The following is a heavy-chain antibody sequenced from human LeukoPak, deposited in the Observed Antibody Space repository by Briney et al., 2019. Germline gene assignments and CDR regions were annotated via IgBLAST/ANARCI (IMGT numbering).Heavy chain of an antibody. J-gene: IGHJ4*02. CDR1: GFTFSSYG. V-gene: IGHV3-30*03. Sequence: GGSLRLSCAASGFTFSSYGMPWVRQAPGKGLEWVAVISYDGSNKYYADSVKGRFTISRDNSKNTLYLQMNSLRAEDTAVYYCARDTRAWELPAYFDYWGQGTLVTVSS. D-gene: IGHD1-26*01. CDR3: ARDTRAWELPAYFDY. CDR2: ISYDGSNK.